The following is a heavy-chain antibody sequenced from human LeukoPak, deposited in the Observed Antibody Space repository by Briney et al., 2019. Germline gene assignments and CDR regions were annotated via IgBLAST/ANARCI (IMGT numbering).Heavy chain of an antibody. CDR3: ARGESSGWYIYYFDY. V-gene: IGHV4-34*01. J-gene: IGHJ4*02. CDR1: GASFSGYY. CDR2: INHSGST. Sequence: SETLSLTCAVYGASFSGYYWSWIRQPPGKGLEWIGEINHSGSTNYNPSLKSRVTISVDTSKNQFSLKLSSVTAADTAVYYCARGESSGWYIYYFDYWGQGTLVTVSS. D-gene: IGHD6-19*01.